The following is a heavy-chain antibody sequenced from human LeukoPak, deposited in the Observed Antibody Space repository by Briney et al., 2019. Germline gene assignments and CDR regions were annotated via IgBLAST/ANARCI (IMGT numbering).Heavy chain of an antibody. J-gene: IGHJ4*02. D-gene: IGHD3-22*01. CDR1: GFTFSSYG. Sequence: ASVKVSCKASGFTFSSYGFSWVRQAPGQGLEWMGWISAYNGNTNYAQKLQGRVTMTTDTSASTAYMELRSLRSDDTAVYYCARYYDSSGYRTFYFDYWGQGTLVTVSS. V-gene: IGHV1-18*01. CDR3: ARYYDSSGYRTFYFDY. CDR2: ISAYNGNT.